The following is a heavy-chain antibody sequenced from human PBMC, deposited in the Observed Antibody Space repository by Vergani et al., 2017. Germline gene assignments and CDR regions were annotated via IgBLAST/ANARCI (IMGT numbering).Heavy chain of an antibody. CDR1: DDSINRGEYY. CDR2: VYYTGAT. CDR3: ARIRAYVDWGMDY. D-gene: IGHD3-9*01. J-gene: IGHJ4*02. Sequence: QVQLRESGPGLVHPSQTLSLTCSVSDDSINRGEYYWTWIRHSPGKGLEWIGYVYYTGATDYHPSLKSRVSMSLDTAKKQFSLNLMSVTAADTAVYFCARIRAYVDWGMDYWGQGTLVTVSS. V-gene: IGHV4-30-4*08.